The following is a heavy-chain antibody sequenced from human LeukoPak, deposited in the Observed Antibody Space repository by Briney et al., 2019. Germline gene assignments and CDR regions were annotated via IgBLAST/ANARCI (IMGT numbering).Heavy chain of an antibody. CDR2: ISGSGGST. CDR1: GFTFSSYA. D-gene: IGHD3-10*01. V-gene: IGHV3-23*01. J-gene: IGHJ6*02. CDR3: ARGGSYDSGSGTYGMDV. Sequence: GRSLRLSCAASGFTFSSYAMSWVRQAPGKGLEWVSAISGSGGSTYYADSVKGRFTISRDNSKNTLYLQMNSLRAEDTAVYYCARGGSYDSGSGTYGMDVWGQGTTVTVSS.